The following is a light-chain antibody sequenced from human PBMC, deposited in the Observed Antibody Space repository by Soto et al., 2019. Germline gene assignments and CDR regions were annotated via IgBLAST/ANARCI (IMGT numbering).Light chain of an antibody. J-gene: IGKJ4*01. V-gene: IGKV3-15*01. Sequence: EIVMTQSPATLSVSPGERATLSCRASQSVSSNLAWYQQKPGQPPRLLIYGASTRATGIPAKFSGSGSGTEVTLTISRLQSEDFAVYYCQQYNSWPPFTFGGGTKVEIK. CDR1: QSVSSN. CDR2: GAS. CDR3: QQYNSWPPFT.